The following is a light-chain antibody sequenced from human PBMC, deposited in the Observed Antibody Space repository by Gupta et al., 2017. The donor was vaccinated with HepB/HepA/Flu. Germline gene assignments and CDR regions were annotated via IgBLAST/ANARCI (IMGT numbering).Light chain of an antibody. CDR2: DVV. CDR1: SSDIGGYNY. V-gene: IGLV2-11*01. CDR3: CSYAGSYSYV. Sequence: QSALTQPRSVSGSPGPSVTISCTGTSSDIGGYNYVSWYQLHPGKAPKIMIYDVVKRPSGVLDRFSGSKSGNTASLTISRLQAEDEADYYCCSYAGSYSYVFGTGTKVTVL. J-gene: IGLJ1*01.